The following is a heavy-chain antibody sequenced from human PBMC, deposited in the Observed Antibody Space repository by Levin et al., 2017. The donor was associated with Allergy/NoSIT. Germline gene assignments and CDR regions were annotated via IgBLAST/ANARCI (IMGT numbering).Heavy chain of an antibody. V-gene: IGHV4-39*07. CDR2: IYYDGSA. J-gene: IGHJ6*02. CDR3: AGEPNSPYYYHYGLDV. Sequence: PSQTLSLPCTVSGGSISDDSYYWAWVRQPPGKGLEWVGSIYYDGSAYYNPSLKTRLTISVDTSKNQFSLRVNSVIAADTAVYYCAGEPNSPYYYHYGLDVWGPGTTVTVSS. D-gene: IGHD2/OR15-2a*01. CDR1: GGSISDDSYY.